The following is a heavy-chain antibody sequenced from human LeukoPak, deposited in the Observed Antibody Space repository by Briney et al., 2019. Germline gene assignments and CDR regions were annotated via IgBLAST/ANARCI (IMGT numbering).Heavy chain of an antibody. J-gene: IGHJ6*02. V-gene: IGHV4-34*01. D-gene: IGHD3-3*01. CDR1: GFTFSSYW. Sequence: GSLRLSCAASGFTFSSYWMSWIRQPPGKGLEWIGEINHSGSTNYNPSLKSRVTISVDTSKNQFSLKLSSVTAADTAVYYCARLRFLEWLLSRYYYGMDVWGQGTTVTVSS. CDR2: INHSGST. CDR3: ARLRFLEWLLSRYYYGMDV.